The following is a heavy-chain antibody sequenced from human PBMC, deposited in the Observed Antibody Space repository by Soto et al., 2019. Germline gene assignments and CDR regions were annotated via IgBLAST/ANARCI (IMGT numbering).Heavy chain of an antibody. CDR1: VGSISSYY. D-gene: IGHD3-3*01. CDR3: ARDRTITIFGVDKNYYCMDV. Sequence: PSESLSLTCTVSVGSISSYYWSWIRQPAGKGLEWIGRIYTSGSTNYNPSLKSRVTMSVDTSKNQFSLKLSSVTAADTAVYYCARDRTITIFGVDKNYYCMDVWGQGTTATVSS. V-gene: IGHV4-4*07. CDR2: IYTSGST. J-gene: IGHJ6*02.